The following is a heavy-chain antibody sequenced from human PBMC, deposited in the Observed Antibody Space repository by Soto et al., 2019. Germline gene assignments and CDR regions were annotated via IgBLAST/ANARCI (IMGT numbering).Heavy chain of an antibody. CDR2: INPNSGGT. CDR3: ARTYSSGWYQGFDY. J-gene: IGHJ4*02. CDR1: GYTFTGYY. D-gene: IGHD6-19*01. V-gene: IGHV1-2*02. Sequence: QVQLVQSGAEVKKPGASVKVSCKASGYTFTGYYMHWVRQAPGQGLEWMGWINPNSGGTNYAQKFQGRVTMTRDTYISTDYLELSRLRSDDTEVYYCARTYSSGWYQGFDYWGQGTLVNVSS.